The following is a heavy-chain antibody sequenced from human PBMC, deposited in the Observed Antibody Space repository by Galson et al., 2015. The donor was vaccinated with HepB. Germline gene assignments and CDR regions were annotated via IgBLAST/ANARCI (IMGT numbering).Heavy chain of an antibody. Sequence: TLSLTCAVYGGSFSSYYWSWIRQPPGKGLEWIGEINHSGSTDYNPSLKSRVTISVDTSKNQFSLKLSSVTAADTAVYYCARVSRFAYGMDVWGQGTTVTVSS. D-gene: IGHD3-3*01. V-gene: IGHV4-34*01. J-gene: IGHJ6*02. CDR1: GGSFSSYY. CDR2: INHSGST. CDR3: ARVSRFAYGMDV.